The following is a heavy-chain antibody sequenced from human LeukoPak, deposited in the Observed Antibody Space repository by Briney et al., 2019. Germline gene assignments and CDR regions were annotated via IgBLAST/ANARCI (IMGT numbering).Heavy chain of an antibody. Sequence: SSETLSLTCAVYGGSFSGYYWSWIRQPPGKGLEWIGEINHSGSTNYNPSLKSRVTISVDTPKNQFSLKLSSVTAADTAVYYCARGRASMVREVIGNWFDPWGQGTLVTVSS. CDR2: INHSGST. D-gene: IGHD3-10*01. CDR3: ARGRASMVREVIGNWFDP. CDR1: GGSFSGYY. V-gene: IGHV4-34*01. J-gene: IGHJ5*02.